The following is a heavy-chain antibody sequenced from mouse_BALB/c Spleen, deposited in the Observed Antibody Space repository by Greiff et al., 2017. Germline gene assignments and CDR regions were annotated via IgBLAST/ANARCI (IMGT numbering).Heavy chain of an antibody. Sequence: QVQLQQSGAELMKPGASVKISCKATGYTFSSYWIEWVKQRPGHGLEWIGEILPGSGSTNYNEKFKGKATFTADTSSNTAYMQLSSLTSEDSAVYYCARWYYNPYYAMDYWGQGTSVTVSS. CDR1: GYTFSSYW. J-gene: IGHJ4*01. D-gene: IGHD2-12*01. V-gene: IGHV1-9*01. CDR2: ILPGSGST. CDR3: ARWYYNPYYAMDY.